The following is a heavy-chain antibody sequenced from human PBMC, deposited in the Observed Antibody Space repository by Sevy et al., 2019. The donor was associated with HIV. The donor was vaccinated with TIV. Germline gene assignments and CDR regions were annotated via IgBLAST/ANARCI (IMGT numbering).Heavy chain of an antibody. CDR1: GGSISSSSYY. Sequence: SETLSLTCTVSGGSISSSSYYWGWIRQPPGKGLEWIGSIYYSGSTYYNPSLKSRVTISVDTSKNQSSLKLSSVTAAGTAVYYCARHISMITFGGVIVRGDYYMDVWGKGTTVTVSS. J-gene: IGHJ6*03. V-gene: IGHV4-39*01. CDR3: ARHISMITFGGVIVRGDYYMDV. CDR2: IYYSGST. D-gene: IGHD3-16*02.